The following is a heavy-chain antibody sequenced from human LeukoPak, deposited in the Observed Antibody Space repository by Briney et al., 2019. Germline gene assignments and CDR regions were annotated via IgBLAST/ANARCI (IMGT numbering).Heavy chain of an antibody. D-gene: IGHD5-18*01. CDR3: ARDHGYSYGYSLDY. CDR2: IKQDGSEK. J-gene: IGHJ4*02. Sequence: GGSLRLSCAASGFTFSSYRMSWVRQAPGKGLEWVANIKQDGSEKYYVDSVKGRFTISGDNAKNSLFLQMNSLRADDTAVYYCARDHGYSYGYSLDYWGQGTLVTVSS. CDR1: GFTFSSYR. V-gene: IGHV3-7*01.